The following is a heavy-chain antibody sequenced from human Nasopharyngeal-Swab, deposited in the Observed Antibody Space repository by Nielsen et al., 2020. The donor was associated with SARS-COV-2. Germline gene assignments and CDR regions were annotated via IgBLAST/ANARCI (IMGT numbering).Heavy chain of an antibody. CDR1: GFTFSSYW. CDR2: IKQDGSEK. Sequence: GESLKISCAASGFTFSSYWMSWVRQAPGKGLEWVANIKQDGSEKYYVDPVKGRFTISRDNAKNSLYLQMNSLRAEDTAVYYCARDHDWFDFWGQGILVTVSS. V-gene: IGHV3-7*01. CDR3: ARDHDWFDF. J-gene: IGHJ4*02. D-gene: IGHD3-9*01.